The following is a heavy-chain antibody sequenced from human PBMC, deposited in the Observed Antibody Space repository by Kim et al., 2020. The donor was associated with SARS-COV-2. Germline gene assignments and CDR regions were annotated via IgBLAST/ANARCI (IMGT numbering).Heavy chain of an antibody. CDR3: ARDPITMVRGVISNAFDI. V-gene: IGHV3-48*02. D-gene: IGHD3-10*01. J-gene: IGHJ3*02. Sequence: KSRFTISRDNAKNSLYLQMNSLRDEDTAVYYCARDPITMVRGVISNAFDIWGQGTMVTVSS.